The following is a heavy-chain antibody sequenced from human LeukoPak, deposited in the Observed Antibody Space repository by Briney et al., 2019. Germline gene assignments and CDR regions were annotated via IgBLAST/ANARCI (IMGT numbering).Heavy chain of an antibody. V-gene: IGHV3-23*01. Sequence: GGSLRLSCAASGFTFSSYAMRWVRQAPGKGLEWVSGISGSGGNTNYADSVKGRFTISRDNSKNTLYLQMNSLRAEDTAVYYCAKDRHNWNYLDAFDIWGQGTMVTVSS. D-gene: IGHD1-7*01. CDR1: GFTFSSYA. CDR3: AKDRHNWNYLDAFDI. CDR2: ISGSGGNT. J-gene: IGHJ3*02.